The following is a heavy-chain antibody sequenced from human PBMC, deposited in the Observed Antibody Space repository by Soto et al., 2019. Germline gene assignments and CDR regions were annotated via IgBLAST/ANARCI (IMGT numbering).Heavy chain of an antibody. CDR1: GFTVSSNY. J-gene: IGHJ4*02. CDR3: ATTEPSSSWYWGPEAQSHPFDY. Sequence: GGSLRLSCAASGFTVSSNYMSWVRQAPGKGLEWVSVIYSGGSTYYADSVKGRFTISRDNSKNTLYLQMNSLRAEDTAVYYCATTEPSSSWYWGPEAQSHPFDYWGQGTLVTVSS. CDR2: IYSGGST. V-gene: IGHV3-53*01. D-gene: IGHD6-13*01.